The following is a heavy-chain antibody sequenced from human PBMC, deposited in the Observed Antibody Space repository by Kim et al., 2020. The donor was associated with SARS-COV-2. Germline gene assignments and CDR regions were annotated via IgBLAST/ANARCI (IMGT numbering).Heavy chain of an antibody. CDR3: ARAHIVVVPAAGDY. V-gene: IGHV1-3*01. J-gene: IGHJ4*02. D-gene: IGHD2-2*01. Sequence: QKFQGRDTITRDTPASTAYMELSSLRSEDTAVYYCARAHIVVVPAAGDYWGQGTLVTVSS.